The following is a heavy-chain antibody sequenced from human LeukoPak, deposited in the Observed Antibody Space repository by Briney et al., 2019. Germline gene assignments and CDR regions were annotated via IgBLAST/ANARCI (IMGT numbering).Heavy chain of an antibody. CDR1: CGSNSSGGYY. CDR2: IYYSGST. D-gene: IGHD3-10*01. Sequence: PSHTLPLTCTVSCGSNSSGGYYGSWTRQPPGRGLEWFGYIYYSGSTYYNPSLKSRVNISVDTSKNQFSLKLSSVTAADTAVYYCARDGGMVREDKAFDIWGQGTMVTVSS. V-gene: IGHV4-31*03. J-gene: IGHJ3*02. CDR3: ARDGGMVREDKAFDI.